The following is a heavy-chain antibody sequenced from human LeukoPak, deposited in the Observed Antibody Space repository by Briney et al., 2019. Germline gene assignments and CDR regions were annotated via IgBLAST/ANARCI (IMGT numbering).Heavy chain of an antibody. J-gene: IGHJ4*02. CDR2: ISAYNGNT. CDR1: GGTFSSYA. D-gene: IGHD3-3*01. CDR3: ARDFRHGFWSGYSLGSGY. V-gene: IGHV1-18*01. Sequence: GSSVKVSCKASGGTFSSYAISWVRQAPGQGLEWMGWISAYNGNTNYAQKLQGRVTMNTDTSTSTAYMELRSLRSDDTAVYYCARDFRHGFWSGYSLGSGYWGQGTLVTVSS.